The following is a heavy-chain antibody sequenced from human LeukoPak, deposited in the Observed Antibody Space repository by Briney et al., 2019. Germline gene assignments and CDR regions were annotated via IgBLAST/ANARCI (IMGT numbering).Heavy chain of an antibody. Sequence: SETLSLTCTVSGGSISSSSYYWGWIRQPPGKGLEWIGSIYYSGSTHYNPSLKSRVTISVDTSKNQFSLKLSSVTAADTAVYYCARLVAVAGTTLDVWGQGTTVTVSS. J-gene: IGHJ6*02. D-gene: IGHD6-19*01. CDR3: ARLVAVAGTTLDV. CDR2: IYYSGST. V-gene: IGHV4-39*01. CDR1: GGSISSSSYY.